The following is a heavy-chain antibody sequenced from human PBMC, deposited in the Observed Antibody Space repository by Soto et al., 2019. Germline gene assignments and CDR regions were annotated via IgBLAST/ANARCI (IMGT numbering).Heavy chain of an antibody. CDR3: ARGSWSGLAARPAYYFDY. D-gene: IGHD6-6*01. J-gene: IGHJ4*02. Sequence: SETLSLTCAVYGGSFSGYYWSWIRQPPGKGLEWIGEINHSGSTNYNPSLKSRVTISVDTSKNQFSLKLSSVTAADTAVYYCARGSWSGLAARPAYYFDYWGQGTLVTVSS. V-gene: IGHV4-34*01. CDR2: INHSGST. CDR1: GGSFSGYY.